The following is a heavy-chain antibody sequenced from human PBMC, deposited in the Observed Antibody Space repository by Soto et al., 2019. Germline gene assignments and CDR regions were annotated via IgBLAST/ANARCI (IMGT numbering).Heavy chain of an antibody. CDR3: AKDFKVSGGHYGSLNYYYGMDV. Sequence: TGGSLRLSCAASGFSFSNYNMNRVRQAPGKGLEWVAIISYDGILKYYADSVKGRFTISRDTSKGAVYLQMNSLTPEDTAVYYCAKDFKVSGGHYGSLNYYYGMDVWGQGTTVTVSS. J-gene: IGHJ6*02. CDR1: GFSFSNYN. D-gene: IGHD3-10*01. CDR2: ISYDGILK. V-gene: IGHV3-30*18.